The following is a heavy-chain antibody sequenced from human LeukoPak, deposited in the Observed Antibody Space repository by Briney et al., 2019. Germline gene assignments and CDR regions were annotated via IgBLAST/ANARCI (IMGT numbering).Heavy chain of an antibody. Sequence: SETLSLTCTVSGGSISSYYWSWIRQPPVKALEWIGYIYYSGSTNYNPSLKSRVTISVDTSKNQFSLKLSSVTAADTAVYYCARAGYGGNQIDYWGQGTLVTVSS. CDR1: GGSISSYY. CDR3: ARAGYGGNQIDY. J-gene: IGHJ4*02. V-gene: IGHV4-59*01. CDR2: IYYSGST. D-gene: IGHD4-23*01.